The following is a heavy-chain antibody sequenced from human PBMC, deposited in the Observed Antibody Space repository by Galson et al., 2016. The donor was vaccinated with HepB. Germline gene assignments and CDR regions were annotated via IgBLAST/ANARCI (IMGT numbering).Heavy chain of an antibody. CDR1: GDSVSRDNAA. Sequence: CAISGDSVSRDNAAWNWIRQSPSRGFEWLGRTCYRSKWHYDFAESVRGRIAINPDTSKNQFSMDLHSVTAADTAVYYCARDPNPAVSGLDYWGQGTLATVSS. V-gene: IGHV6-1*01. CDR2: TCYRSKWHY. CDR3: ARDPNPAVSGLDY. J-gene: IGHJ4*02. D-gene: IGHD6-19*01.